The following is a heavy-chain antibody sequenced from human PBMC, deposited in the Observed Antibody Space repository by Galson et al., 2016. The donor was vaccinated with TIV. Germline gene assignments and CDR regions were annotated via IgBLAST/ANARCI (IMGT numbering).Heavy chain of an antibody. CDR3: ATYGSGRQASFDF. J-gene: IGHJ6*02. Sequence: SVKVSCKASGYTFTRYYMHWMRQAPGQGLEWMGVIDPSGGSTTYAQKFQGRVTMTRDTSTSTVYMELSSLTSEDTAVYYCATYGSGRQASFDFWGPGTTVTVAS. D-gene: IGHD3-10*01. CDR2: IDPSGGST. V-gene: IGHV1-46*03. CDR1: GYTFTRYY.